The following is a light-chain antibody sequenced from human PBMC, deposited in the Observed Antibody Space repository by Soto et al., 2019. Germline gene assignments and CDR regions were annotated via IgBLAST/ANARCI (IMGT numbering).Light chain of an antibody. V-gene: IGKV1-33*01. CDR2: AAY. CDR1: QTINNY. CDR3: QQYDNNPPPLT. J-gene: IGKJ4*01. Sequence: DIPMTQSPSSLSSSVGDRVTITWRTSQTINNYFNWYQQKPGRAPKLLIYAAYNLQSGVPSRFSGSGSGTDFTFTISSLQPQDIATYYWQQYDNNPPPLTFGGGTKVDIK.